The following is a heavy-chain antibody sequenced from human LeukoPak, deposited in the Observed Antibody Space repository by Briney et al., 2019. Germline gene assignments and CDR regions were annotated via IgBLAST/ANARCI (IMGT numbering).Heavy chain of an antibody. V-gene: IGHV4-34*01. CDR1: GASFRNYY. D-gene: IGHD2-2*01. Sequence: PSETLSLTCAVYGASFRNYYWSWIRQTPGKGLEWIGEIDHSGTTNYNPSLKSRVTISLDTSKNQFSLKVSSVTAADTAVYYCARVKRKYQLLKPLHETPSHYFDYWGQGTLVTVSS. J-gene: IGHJ4*02. CDR3: ARVKRKYQLLKPLHETPSHYFDY. CDR2: IDHSGTT.